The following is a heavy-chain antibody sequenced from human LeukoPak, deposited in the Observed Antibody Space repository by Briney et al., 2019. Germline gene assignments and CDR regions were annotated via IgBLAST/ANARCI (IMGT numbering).Heavy chain of an antibody. D-gene: IGHD1-14*01. CDR1: GGSISSYY. CDR3: ARFGGLTGTGNDY. Sequence: SETLSLTCTVSGGSISSYYWSWIRQPPGKGLEWIGYIYYSGSTNYNPSLKSRVTISVDTSKNQFSLKLSSVTAADTAVYYCARFGGLTGTGNDYWGQGTLVTVSS. V-gene: IGHV4-59*01. CDR2: IYYSGST. J-gene: IGHJ4*02.